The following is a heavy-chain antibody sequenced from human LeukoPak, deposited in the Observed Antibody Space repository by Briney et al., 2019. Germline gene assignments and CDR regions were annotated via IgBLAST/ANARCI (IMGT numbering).Heavy chain of an antibody. D-gene: IGHD4-23*01. Sequence: SETLSLTCTVSGGSISSYYWSWIRQPPGKGLEWIGYIYYSGSTNYNPSLKSRVTISVDTSKNQFSLKLSSVTAADTAVYYCASTNSNDAFDIWGQGTMVIVSS. CDR3: ASTNSNDAFDI. J-gene: IGHJ3*02. CDR2: IYYSGST. V-gene: IGHV4-59*01. CDR1: GGSISSYY.